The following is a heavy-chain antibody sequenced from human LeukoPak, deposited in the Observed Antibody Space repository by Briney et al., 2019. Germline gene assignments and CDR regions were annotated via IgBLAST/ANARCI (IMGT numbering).Heavy chain of an antibody. V-gene: IGHV4-30-4*01. Sequence: SETLSLTCTVSGGSISSGDYYWSWIRQPPGKGLERIGYIYYSGSTYYNPSLKSRVTISVDTSKNQFSLKLSSVTAADTAVYYCARELSYGEEFDYWGQGTLVTVSS. CDR1: GGSISSGDYY. CDR3: ARELSYGEEFDY. D-gene: IGHD4-17*01. J-gene: IGHJ4*02. CDR2: IYYSGST.